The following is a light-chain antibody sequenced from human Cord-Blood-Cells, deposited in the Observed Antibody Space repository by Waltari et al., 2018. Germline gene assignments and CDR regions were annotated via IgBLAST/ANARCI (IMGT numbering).Light chain of an antibody. Sequence: QSALTQPRSVSGSPGQSVTISCTGTSSDVGGYNYVSWYQQHPGKAPKLMIYDVSKLPSGVPARFSGSTSGNTASLTISGLQAEDEADYYGCSYAGSYTGVFGGGTKLTVL. CDR2: DVS. J-gene: IGLJ3*02. CDR3: CSYAGSYTGV. CDR1: SSDVGGYNY. V-gene: IGLV2-11*01.